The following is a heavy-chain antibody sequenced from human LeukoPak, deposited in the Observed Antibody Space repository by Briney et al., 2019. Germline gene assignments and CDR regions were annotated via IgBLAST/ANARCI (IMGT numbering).Heavy chain of an antibody. D-gene: IGHD3-10*01. Sequence: GGSLRLSCAASGFTFSSYSMTWVRQAPGKGLEWVSSISSSSSYIYYADSAKGRFTISRDNAKNSLYLQMNSLRAEDTAVYYCARDLWGSGSYLGMDVWGQGTTVTVSS. CDR2: ISSSSSYI. CDR1: GFTFSSYS. J-gene: IGHJ6*02. V-gene: IGHV3-21*04. CDR3: ARDLWGSGSYLGMDV.